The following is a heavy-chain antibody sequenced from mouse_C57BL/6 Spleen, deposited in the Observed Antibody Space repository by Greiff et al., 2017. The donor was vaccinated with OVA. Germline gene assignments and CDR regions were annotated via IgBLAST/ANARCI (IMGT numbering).Heavy chain of an antibody. CDR1: GFTFSDYG. V-gene: IGHV5-17*01. CDR3: ARWDVYYAMDY. J-gene: IGHJ4*01. CDR2: ISSGSSTI. D-gene: IGHD4-1*01. Sequence: EVKLQESGGGLVKPGGSLKLSCAASGFTFSDYGMHWVRQAPEKGLEWVAYISSGSSTIYYADTVKGRFTISRDNAKNTLFLQMTSLRSEDTAMYYCARWDVYYAMDYWGQGTSVTVSS.